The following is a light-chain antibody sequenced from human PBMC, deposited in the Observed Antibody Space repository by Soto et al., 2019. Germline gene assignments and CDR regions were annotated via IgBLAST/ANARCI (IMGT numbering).Light chain of an antibody. CDR2: AAS. J-gene: IGKJ1*01. CDR3: HQHQNNTSWT. Sequence: DIKLKQSPASLSASVGDRVTITCRASQGISSYLAWYLQKPGKAPRLLIYAASTWQSGVPSRFRGSGSGTDLAFTLSIRQPEYDGIEVYHQHQNNTSWTFGQGTKVDIK. V-gene: IGKV1-9*01. CDR1: QGISSY.